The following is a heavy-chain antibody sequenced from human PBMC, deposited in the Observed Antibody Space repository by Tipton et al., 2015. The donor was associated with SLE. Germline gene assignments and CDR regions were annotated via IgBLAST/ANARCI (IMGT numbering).Heavy chain of an antibody. J-gene: IGHJ4*02. CDR2: IYYSGST. Sequence: TLSLTCTVSGGSISSYYWSWIRQPPGKGLEWIGYIYYSGSTYYNPSLKSRVTISVDTSKNQFSLKLSSVTAADTAVYYCARDFDYWGQGTLVTVSS. CDR3: ARDFDY. V-gene: IGHV4-59*04. CDR1: GGSISSYY.